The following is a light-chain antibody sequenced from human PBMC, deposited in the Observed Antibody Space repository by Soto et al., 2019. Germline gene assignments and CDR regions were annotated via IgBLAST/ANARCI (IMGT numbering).Light chain of an antibody. CDR3: QAWDSSTVV. CDR2: EVS. J-gene: IGLJ1*01. Sequence: QSVLTQPASVSGSPGQSITISCTGTSSDIGYYNYVSWYQQHPGKAPKLLIYEVSNRPSWVSTRFSGSKSGNTASLTISGLQAEDEADYYCQAWDSSTVVFGTGTKLTVL. V-gene: IGLV2-14*01. CDR1: SSDIGYYNY.